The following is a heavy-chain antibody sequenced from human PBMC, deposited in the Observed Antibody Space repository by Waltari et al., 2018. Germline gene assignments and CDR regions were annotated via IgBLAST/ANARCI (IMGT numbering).Heavy chain of an antibody. CDR3: ARGGSSGWFYFDY. J-gene: IGHJ4*02. Sequence: EVQLVETGGGLIQPGGSLRLSCAASGFTVSSNYMSWVRQAPGKGLEWVSVIYSGGSTYYADSVKGRVTISRDNSKNTLYLQMNSLRAEDTAVYYCARGGSSGWFYFDYWGQGTLVTVSS. CDR2: IYSGGST. CDR1: GFTVSSNY. D-gene: IGHD6-19*01. V-gene: IGHV3-53*02.